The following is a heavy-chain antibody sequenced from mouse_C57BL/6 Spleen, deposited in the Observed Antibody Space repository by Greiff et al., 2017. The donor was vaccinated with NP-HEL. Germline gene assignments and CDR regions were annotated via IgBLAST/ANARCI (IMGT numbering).Heavy chain of an antibody. Sequence: EVKLMESGGGLVKPGGSLKLSCAASGFTFSDYGMHWVRQAPEKGLEWVAYISSGSSTIYYADTVKGRFTISRDNAKNTLFLQMTSLRSEDTAMYYCARVAAKVAAYWGQGTLVTVSA. CDR2: ISSGSSTI. CDR1: GFTFSDYG. J-gene: IGHJ3*01. V-gene: IGHV5-17*01. D-gene: IGHD1-2*01. CDR3: ARVAAKVAAY.